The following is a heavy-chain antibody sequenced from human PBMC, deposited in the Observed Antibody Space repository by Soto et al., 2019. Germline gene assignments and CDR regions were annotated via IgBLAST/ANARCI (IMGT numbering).Heavy chain of an antibody. CDR3: ARGDIVLVPAAMRAYYYYGMDV. CDR1: GYTFTSYG. J-gene: IGHJ6*02. CDR2: IIAYNGNT. Sequence: ASVKVSCKASGYTFTSYGINWVRQAPGQGLEWMGWIIAYNGNTNYAQKFQGRVTMTTDTSTSTAYMELSSLRSEDTAVYYCARGDIVLVPAAMRAYYYYGMDVWGQGTTVTVSS. V-gene: IGHV1-18*01. D-gene: IGHD2-2*01.